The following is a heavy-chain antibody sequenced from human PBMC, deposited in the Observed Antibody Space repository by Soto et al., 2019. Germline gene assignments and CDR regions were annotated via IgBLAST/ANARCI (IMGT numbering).Heavy chain of an antibody. CDR3: AKYYYDSSDAFDI. J-gene: IGHJ3*02. CDR1: GFTFSSYS. Sequence: GGSLRLSCAASGFTFSSYSMNWVRQAPGKGLEWVSSISSSSSYIYYADSVKGRFTISRDNAKNSLYLQMNSLRAEDTAVCYCAKYYYDSSDAFDIWGQGTMVPVSS. D-gene: IGHD3-22*01. V-gene: IGHV3-21*01. CDR2: ISSSSSYI.